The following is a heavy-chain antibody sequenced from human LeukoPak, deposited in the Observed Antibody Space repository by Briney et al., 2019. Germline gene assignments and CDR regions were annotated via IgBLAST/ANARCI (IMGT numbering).Heavy chain of an antibody. Sequence: SETLSLTCTVSGGSISSSSYYWGWIRQPPGKGLEWIGSISYSGSTYYNPSLKSRVTISVDTSKNQFSLKLSSVTAADTAVYYCARQCGLDYDFWSGYYRDYWGQGTLVTVSS. J-gene: IGHJ4*02. D-gene: IGHD3-3*01. CDR2: ISYSGST. CDR3: ARQCGLDYDFWSGYYRDY. CDR1: GGSISSSSYY. V-gene: IGHV4-39*01.